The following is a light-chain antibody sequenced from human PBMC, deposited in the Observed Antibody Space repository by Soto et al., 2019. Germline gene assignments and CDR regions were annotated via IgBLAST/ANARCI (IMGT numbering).Light chain of an antibody. J-gene: IGKJ5*01. CDR1: QSVSSN. V-gene: IGKV3-15*01. CDR2: GAS. Sequence: EIVMTQSPATLSVSPGERATLSCRASQSVSSNLAWYQQEPGQAPRLLIYGASTRATGIPARFSGSGSGTEFTLAISSLQSEDFAVYYCQQYNNWPPIAFGQGTRLEIK. CDR3: QQYNNWPPIA.